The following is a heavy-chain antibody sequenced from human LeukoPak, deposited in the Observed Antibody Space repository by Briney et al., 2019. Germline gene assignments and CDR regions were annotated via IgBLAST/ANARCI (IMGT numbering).Heavy chain of an antibody. J-gene: IGHJ6*03. CDR3: AKRGNPTVGHHYLDV. Sequence: GGSLRLSCAASGFTFSSSDMSWVRQAPGSGLEWVSSIRHSDSNTYYADSVMGRSTISRDNSKHTPYLQMNSLSAEDTAVYYCAKRGNPTVGHHYLDVWGKGTTVSVSS. CDR2: IRHSDSNT. V-gene: IGHV3-23*05. CDR1: GFTFSSSD. D-gene: IGHD1-1*01.